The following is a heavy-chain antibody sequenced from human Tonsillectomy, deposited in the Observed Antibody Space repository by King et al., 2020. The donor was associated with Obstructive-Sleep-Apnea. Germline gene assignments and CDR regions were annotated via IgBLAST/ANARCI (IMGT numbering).Heavy chain of an antibody. CDR1: GYSFSGYY. CDR2: INPNSGGT. D-gene: IGHD6-13*01. Sequence: VQLVGSGAEVKKPGASVKVSCKASGYSFSGYYIHWVRQAPGQGLEWMGWINPNSGGTNYAQKFQGWVTMTRDTSISTAYMEVSRLRSDDTAVYYCARDAAAVVRNWFDPWGQGTLVTVSS. V-gene: IGHV1-2*04. CDR3: ARDAAAVVRNWFDP. J-gene: IGHJ5*02.